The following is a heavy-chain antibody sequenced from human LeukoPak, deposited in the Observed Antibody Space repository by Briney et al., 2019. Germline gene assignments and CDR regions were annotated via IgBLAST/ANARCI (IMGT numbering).Heavy chain of an antibody. J-gene: IGHJ1*01. V-gene: IGHV4-59*01. D-gene: IGHD1-26*01. CDR2: IYYSGST. CDR1: GGSISNYY. Sequence: SETLSLTCTVSGGSISNYYWSWIRQPPGKGLEWIGYIYYSGSTYYNPSLRSRVTTSVDTSKNQFSLNLNSVTAADTAVYYCARALSGTYGLFQHWGQGTLVTASS. CDR3: ARALSGTYGLFQH.